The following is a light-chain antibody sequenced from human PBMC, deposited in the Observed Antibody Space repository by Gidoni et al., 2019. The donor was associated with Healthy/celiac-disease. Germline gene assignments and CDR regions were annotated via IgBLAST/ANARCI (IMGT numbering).Light chain of an antibody. CDR1: QSVSSN. J-gene: IGKJ1*01. V-gene: IGKV3-15*01. CDR3: QQYNNWPGT. Sequence: EIVMTQSPATLSAYPGERATLPCRASQSVSSNLAWYQQKPGQATRLLIYGASTRATGIPARFSGSGSGTEFTLTISSLQSEDFAVYYCQQYNNWPGTFGQGTKVEIK. CDR2: GAS.